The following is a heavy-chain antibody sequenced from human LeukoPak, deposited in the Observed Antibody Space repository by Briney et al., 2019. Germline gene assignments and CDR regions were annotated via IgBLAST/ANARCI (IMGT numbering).Heavy chain of an antibody. V-gene: IGHV3-48*04. CDR1: GFTFSSYG. J-gene: IGHJ4*02. Sequence: GGSLRLSCAASGFTFSSYGMHWVRQAPGKGLEWVAYFGSTGTIHYADSMRGRFTISRDNAEMSLFLHMNSLRVDDTAVYYCARSNGLRYFDRWGQGTLVTVSS. CDR3: ARSNGLRYFDR. D-gene: IGHD2-8*01. CDR2: FGSTGTI.